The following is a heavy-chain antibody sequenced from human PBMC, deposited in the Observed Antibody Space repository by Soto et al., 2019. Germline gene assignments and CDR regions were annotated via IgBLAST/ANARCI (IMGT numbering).Heavy chain of an antibody. D-gene: IGHD1-1*01. CDR3: ARDQLEGNWFDP. CDR1: GGSINSGGYS. V-gene: IGHV4-30-2*01. J-gene: IGHJ5*02. CDR2: IYHSGST. Sequence: TLSLTCTVSGGSINSGGYSWNWIRQPPGKGLGWIGYIYHSGSTLYNPSLKSRVTISVDKSKNQFSLKLSSVTAADTAVYYCARDQLEGNWFDPWGQGTLVTVSS.